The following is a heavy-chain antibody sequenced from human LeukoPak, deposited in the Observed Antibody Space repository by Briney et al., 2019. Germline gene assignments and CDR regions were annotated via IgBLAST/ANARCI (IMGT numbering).Heavy chain of an antibody. D-gene: IGHD3-22*01. CDR2: IKSKTDGGTT. CDR1: GFTFSNAW. J-gene: IGHJ4*02. CDR3: ARDRGYYDSSGYPLPDFDY. Sequence: GGSLRLSCAASGFTFSNAWMSWVRQAPGKGLEWVGRIKSKTDGGTTDYAAPVKGRFTISRDDSKNTLYLQMNSLRAEDTAVYYCARDRGYYDSSGYPLPDFDYWGQGTLVTVSS. V-gene: IGHV3-15*01.